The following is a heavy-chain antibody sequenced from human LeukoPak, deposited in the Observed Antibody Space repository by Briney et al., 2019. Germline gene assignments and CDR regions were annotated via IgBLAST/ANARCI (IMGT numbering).Heavy chain of an antibody. CDR3: AGAMAAAGSRGWFDP. Sequence: SQTLSLTCTVSGGSISSGSYYWSWIRQPAGKGLEWIGRIYTSGSTNYNPSLKSRVTISVDTSKNQFSLKLSSVTAADTAVYYCAGAMAAAGSRGWFDPWGQGVLVTVSS. D-gene: IGHD6-13*01. J-gene: IGHJ5*02. V-gene: IGHV4-61*02. CDR1: GGSISSGSYY. CDR2: IYTSGST.